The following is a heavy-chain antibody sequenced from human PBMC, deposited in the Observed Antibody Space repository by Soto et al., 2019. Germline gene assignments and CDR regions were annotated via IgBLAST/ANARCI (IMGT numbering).Heavy chain of an antibody. J-gene: IGHJ4*02. V-gene: IGHV1-24*01. Sequence: GASVKVSCKVSGYTLTELSMHWVRQAPGKGLEWMGGFDPEDGETIYAQKFQGRVTMTEDTSTDTAYMELSSLRSEDTAVYYCATWEDTMVRGVSKGDFDYWGQGTLVTVPS. D-gene: IGHD3-10*01. CDR3: ATWEDTMVRGVSKGDFDY. CDR2: FDPEDGET. CDR1: GYTLTELS.